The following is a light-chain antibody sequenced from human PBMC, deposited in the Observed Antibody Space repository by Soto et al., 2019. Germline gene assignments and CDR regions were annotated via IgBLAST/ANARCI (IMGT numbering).Light chain of an antibody. V-gene: IGKV1-5*03. CDR1: QSISTW. J-gene: IGKJ4*01. Sequence: DIQMTQSPSTLSASVGDRVTITCRASQSISTWWAWYQQKPGKAPKLLIYKASSLEGGVPSRFSGSGSGTEFNITVSSLRPDDFATYYCQQYNTCPLTFGGGTTVEIK. CDR3: QQYNTCPLT. CDR2: KAS.